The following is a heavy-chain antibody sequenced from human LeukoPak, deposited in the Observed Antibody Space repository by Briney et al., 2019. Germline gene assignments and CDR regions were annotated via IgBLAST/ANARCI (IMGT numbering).Heavy chain of an antibody. D-gene: IGHD1-26*01. CDR1: GFTFSSYA. CDR2: ISSSSSYI. V-gene: IGHV3-21*01. J-gene: IGHJ4*02. CDR3: ARMVGAIYFDY. Sequence: GGSLRLSCAASGFTFSSYAMSRVRQAPGKGLEWVSSISSSSSYIYYADSVKGRFTISRDNAKNSLYLQMNSLRAEDTAVYYCARMVGAIYFDYWGQGTLVTVSS.